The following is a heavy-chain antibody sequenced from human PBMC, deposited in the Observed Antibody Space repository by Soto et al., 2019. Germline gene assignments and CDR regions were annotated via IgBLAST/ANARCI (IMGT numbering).Heavy chain of an antibody. J-gene: IGHJ4*02. D-gene: IGHD3-16*01. CDR3: AGGGTPIDY. Sequence: QVQLVQSGTEVKKPGASVKVSCKASGYTFTNFGISWVRQAPGQGLEWMGWISAYHGNTNYAPKFQGRFTMTKDTSTRTAYLELRSLRSDDTAVYFCAGGGTPIDYWGQGTLVTVSS. CDR1: GYTFTNFG. CDR2: ISAYHGNT. V-gene: IGHV1-18*01.